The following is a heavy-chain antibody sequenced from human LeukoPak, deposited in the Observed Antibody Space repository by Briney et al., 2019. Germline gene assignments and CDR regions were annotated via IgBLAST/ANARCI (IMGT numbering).Heavy chain of an antibody. CDR2: INPSGGST. D-gene: IGHD1-26*01. CDR1: GYTFTSYY. Sequence: VSVKVSCKASGYTFTSYYMHWVRQAPGQGLEWMGIINPSGGSTSYAQKFQGRVTMTTDTSTSTAYMELRSLRSDDTAVYYCAKFNSGSYSDYWGQGTLVTVSS. V-gene: IGHV1-46*01. J-gene: IGHJ4*02. CDR3: AKFNSGSYSDY.